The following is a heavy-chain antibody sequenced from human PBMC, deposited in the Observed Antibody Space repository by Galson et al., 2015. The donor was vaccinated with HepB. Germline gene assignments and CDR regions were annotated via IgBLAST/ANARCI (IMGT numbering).Heavy chain of an antibody. CDR1: GDSVSNNNAA. CDR2: TFYRSMWKN. CDR3: TRDLSMRFDY. V-gene: IGHV6-1*01. J-gene: IGHJ4*02. Sequence: CAISGDSVSNNNAAWNWIRQSPSRGLEWLGRTFYRSMWKNDYAIFVSGRITINPDTSENQFSLQLNSVTPEDTAVYYCTRDLSMRFDYWGQGTMVTVSS. D-gene: IGHD2/OR15-2a*01.